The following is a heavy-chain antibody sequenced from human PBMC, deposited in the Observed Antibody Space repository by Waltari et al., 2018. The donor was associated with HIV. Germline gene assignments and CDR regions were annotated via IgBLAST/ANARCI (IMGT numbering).Heavy chain of an antibody. J-gene: IGHJ5*02. V-gene: IGHV3-66*02. Sequence: EVQLVESGGGLVQPGGSLRLSCAASGFTVSSTYMSWVRQAPGKGLEWVSVIYSGGSTYYADSVKGRFTISRDNSKNTLYLQMNSLRAEDTAVYYCARGIIAAAGNWFDPWGQGTLVTVSS. CDR3: ARGIIAAAGNWFDP. D-gene: IGHD6-13*01. CDR1: GFTVSSTY. CDR2: IYSGGST.